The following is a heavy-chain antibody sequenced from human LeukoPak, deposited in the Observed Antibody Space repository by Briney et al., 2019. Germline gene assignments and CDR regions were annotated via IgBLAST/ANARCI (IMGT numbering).Heavy chain of an antibody. CDR2: INPNSGGT. CDR1: GYTFTGYY. J-gene: IGHJ5*02. CDR3: ARAPIGYCSSTSCPRNWFDP. V-gene: IGHV1-2*02. D-gene: IGHD2-2*01. Sequence: RASVKVSCKASGYTFTGYYMHWVRQAPGQGLEWMGWINPNSGGTNYAQKFQGRVTMTKDTSISTAYMELSRLRSDDTAVYYCARAPIGYCSSTSCPRNWFDPWGQGTLVTVSS.